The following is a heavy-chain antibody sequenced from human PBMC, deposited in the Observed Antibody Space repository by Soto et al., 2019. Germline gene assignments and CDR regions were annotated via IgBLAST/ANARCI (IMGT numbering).Heavy chain of an antibody. CDR3: ARDTYFDNSGYYYDY. J-gene: IGHJ4*02. V-gene: IGHV1-18*01. CDR1: NYSFTTYG. CDR2: ISPYSENT. D-gene: IGHD3-22*01. Sequence: QVQLVQSGGEVKKPGASVKVSCKASNYSFTTYGISWVRLAPGQGLEWMGWISPYSENTNYARKFQDRVTLTTDSSTNTAYMELKSLRSDDTAVYFCARDTYFDNSGYYYDYWGQGTLVTVSS.